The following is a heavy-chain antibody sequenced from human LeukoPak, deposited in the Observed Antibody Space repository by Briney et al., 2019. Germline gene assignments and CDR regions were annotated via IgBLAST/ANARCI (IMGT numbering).Heavy chain of an antibody. Sequence: SETLSLTCTVSGGSISSGGYYWSWIRQHPGKGLEWIGYIYYSGSTYYNPSLKSRVTISVDTSKNQFSLKLSSVTAADTAVYYCARVRDYDYGDYSAFGYWGQGTLVTVSS. CDR1: GGSISSGGYY. J-gene: IGHJ4*02. CDR3: ARVRDYDYGDYSAFGY. V-gene: IGHV4-31*03. D-gene: IGHD4-17*01. CDR2: IYYSGST.